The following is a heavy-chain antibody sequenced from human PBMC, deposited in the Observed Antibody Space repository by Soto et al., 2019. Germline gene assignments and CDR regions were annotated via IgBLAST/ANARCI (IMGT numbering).Heavy chain of an antibody. CDR1: GFTFSSFG. CDR2: LSYDGSKE. Sequence: GGSLRLSCAASGFTFSSFGMHWVRQAPGKGLEWVALLSYDGSKEYHADSVKGRFSVSRDNSKNTLYLQMNSLRVEDTAVYFCAKRLLRGTTLSVLDYWGRGTLVTVSS. D-gene: IGHD4-17*01. V-gene: IGHV3-30*18. CDR3: AKRLLRGTTLSVLDY. J-gene: IGHJ4*02.